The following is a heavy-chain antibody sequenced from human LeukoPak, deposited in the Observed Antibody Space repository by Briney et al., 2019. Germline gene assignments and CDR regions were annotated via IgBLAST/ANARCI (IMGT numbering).Heavy chain of an antibody. D-gene: IGHD1-1*01. CDR2: IIPIFGTA. Sequence: SVKVSCKASGGTFSSYAISWVRQAPGQGLEWMGGIIPIFGTANYAQKFQGRVTITTDESTSTAYMELSSLRSEDTAVYYCARGLDDQGAFDIWGQGTMVTVSS. CDR1: GGTFSSYA. V-gene: IGHV1-69*05. J-gene: IGHJ3*02. CDR3: ARGLDDQGAFDI.